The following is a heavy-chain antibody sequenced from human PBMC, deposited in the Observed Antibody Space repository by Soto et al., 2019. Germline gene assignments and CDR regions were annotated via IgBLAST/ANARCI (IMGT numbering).Heavy chain of an antibody. CDR2: TYRRSGWIS. D-gene: IGHD3-10*01. Sequence: QVELHQSGPGLVKPSQTLSVTCTISGDSVSSNSASWHFIRQSPSRGLEWLGRTYRRSGWISEYAVSVKGRIAIKADTSKNQFSLYLDSTTPEDTAMYFCARDDRGYYFDYWGQGTLVTVSS. J-gene: IGHJ4*02. CDR1: GDSVSSNSAS. V-gene: IGHV6-1*01. CDR3: ARDDRGYYFDY.